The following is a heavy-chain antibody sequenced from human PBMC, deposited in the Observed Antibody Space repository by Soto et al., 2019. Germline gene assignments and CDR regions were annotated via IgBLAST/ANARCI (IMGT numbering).Heavy chain of an antibody. V-gene: IGHV1-2*02. CDR3: ARSDSSGQEYFQH. CDR1: GYTFTGYY. Sequence: ASVKVSCKASGYTFTGYYMHWVRQAPGQGLEWMGWINPNSGGTNYAQKFQGRVTMTRDTSISTAYMELSRLRSDDTAVYYCARSDSSGQEYFQHWGQGTLVTAPQ. D-gene: IGHD6-19*01. J-gene: IGHJ1*01. CDR2: INPNSGGT.